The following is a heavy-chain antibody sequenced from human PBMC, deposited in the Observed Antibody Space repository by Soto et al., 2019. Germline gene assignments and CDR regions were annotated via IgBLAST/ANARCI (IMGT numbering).Heavy chain of an antibody. CDR2: ISYGGSNK. V-gene: IGHV3-30*18. CDR3: AKEEDGSGSYYNDVYLPHY. Sequence: GGSLRLSCAASGFTFSSYGMHWVRQAPGKGLEWVAVISYGGSNKYYADSVKGRFTISRDNSKNTLYLQMNSLRAEDTAVYYCAKEEDGSGSYYNDVYLPHYWGQGTLVTVSS. CDR1: GFTFSSYG. D-gene: IGHD3-10*01. J-gene: IGHJ4*02.